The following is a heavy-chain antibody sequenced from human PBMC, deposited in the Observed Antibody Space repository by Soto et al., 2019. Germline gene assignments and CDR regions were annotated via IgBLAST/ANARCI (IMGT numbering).Heavy chain of an antibody. CDR3: ARSYGDYVKYFDY. D-gene: IGHD4-17*01. CDR2: IYHSGST. Sequence: PSETLSLTCAVSSGSISSSNWWSWVRQPPGKGLEWIGEIYHSGSTNYNPSLKSRVTISVDKSKNQFSLKLSSVTAADTAVYYCARSYGDYVKYFDYWGQGTLVTVSS. CDR1: SGSISSSNW. V-gene: IGHV4-4*02. J-gene: IGHJ4*02.